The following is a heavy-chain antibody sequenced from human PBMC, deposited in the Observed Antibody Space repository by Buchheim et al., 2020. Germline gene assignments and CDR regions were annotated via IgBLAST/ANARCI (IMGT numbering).Heavy chain of an antibody. CDR2: IYYSGTT. CDR1: GGSISSPTHY. Sequence: QVQLQESGPGLVKPSQTLSLTCTVSGGSISSPTHYWTWIRQLPGKGLEWMGYIYYSGTTYYSPSLKSRVTMSVDTSKNQFSLRLDSVTAADTAVYYCARDYSGTWGWGQGTL. D-gene: IGHD6-13*01. J-gene: IGHJ4*02. V-gene: IGHV4-31*03. CDR3: ARDYSGTWG.